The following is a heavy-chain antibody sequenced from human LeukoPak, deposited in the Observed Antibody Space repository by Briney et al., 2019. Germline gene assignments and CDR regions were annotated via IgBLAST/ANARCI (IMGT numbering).Heavy chain of an antibody. CDR3: ARSHFTAARPVDY. CDR1: GFTFRNYW. J-gene: IGHJ4*02. Sequence: GGSLRLSCTASGFTFRNYWMSWVRQAPGKGLEWVSSISSSSSYIYYADSVKGRFTISRDNAKNSLYLQMNSLRAEDTAVYYCARSHFTAARPVDYWGQGTLVTVSS. CDR2: ISSSSSYI. D-gene: IGHD6-6*01. V-gene: IGHV3-21*03.